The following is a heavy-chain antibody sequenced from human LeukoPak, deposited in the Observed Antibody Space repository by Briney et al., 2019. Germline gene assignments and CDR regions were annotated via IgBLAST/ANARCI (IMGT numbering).Heavy chain of an antibody. CDR2: IYPGDSDT. D-gene: IGHD3-9*01. CDR3: ARAYFDILTGYRDPDLNWFDP. V-gene: IGHV5-51*01. J-gene: IGHJ5*02. CDR1: GYSFTSYW. Sequence: GESLKISCKGSGYSFTSYWIGWARQMPGKGLEWMGIIYPGDSDTRYSPSFQGQVTISADKSISTAYLQWSSLKASDTAMYYCARAYFDILTGYRDPDLNWFDPWGQGTLVTVSS.